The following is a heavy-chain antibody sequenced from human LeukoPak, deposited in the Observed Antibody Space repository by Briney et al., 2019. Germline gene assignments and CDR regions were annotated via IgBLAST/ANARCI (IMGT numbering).Heavy chain of an antibody. CDR1: GGSISSSSYY. CDR2: IYYGGST. V-gene: IGHV4-39*01. Sequence: RASETLSLTCTVSGGSISSSSYYWGWIRQPPGKGLEWIGSIYYGGSTYYNPSLKSRVTISVDTSKNQFSLKLSSVTAADTAVYYCARHPRDTRSWTRDPNDYWGQGTLVTVSS. D-gene: IGHD6-13*01. CDR3: ARHPRDTRSWTRDPNDY. J-gene: IGHJ4*02.